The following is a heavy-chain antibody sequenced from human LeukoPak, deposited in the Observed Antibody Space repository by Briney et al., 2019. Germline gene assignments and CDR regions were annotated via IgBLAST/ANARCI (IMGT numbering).Heavy chain of an antibody. V-gene: IGHV3-21*01. D-gene: IGHD2-21*01. CDR1: GGSISSFY. J-gene: IGHJ4*02. Sequence: NTSETLSLTCSVSGGSISSFYWSWVRQAPGKGLEWVSFISSSSEYIYYADSVKGRFIISRDNAKNSLYLQLNSLRAEDTAMYYCARVQTPYYGGDEIAYWGQGTLVTVSS. CDR2: ISSSSEYI. CDR3: ARVQTPYYGGDEIAY.